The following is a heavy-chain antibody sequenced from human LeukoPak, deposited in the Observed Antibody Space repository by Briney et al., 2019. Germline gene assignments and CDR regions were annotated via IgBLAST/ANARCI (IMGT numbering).Heavy chain of an antibody. D-gene: IGHD2-2*01. J-gene: IGHJ4*02. CDR2: ISYDGSNK. V-gene: IGHV3-30*03. CDR1: GFTFSSYG. Sequence: QPGRSLRLSCAASGFTFSSYGMHWVRQAPGKGLEWVAVISYDGSNKYYADSVKGRFTISRDNSKNTLYLQMNSLRAEDTAVYYCAHGAMYQLDYWGQGTLVTVSS. CDR3: AHGAMYQLDY.